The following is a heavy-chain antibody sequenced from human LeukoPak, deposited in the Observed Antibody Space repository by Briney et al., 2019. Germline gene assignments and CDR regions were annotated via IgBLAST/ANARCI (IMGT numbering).Heavy chain of an antibody. CDR3: ARVRSTRLLWFGEGWFDP. CDR2: IYYSGST. Sequence: SETLSLTCTVSGGSISSSSYYWGWIRQPPGKGLEWIGSIYYSGSTYYNPSLKSRVTISVDTSKNQFSLKLSSVTAADTAVYYCARVRSTRLLWFGEGWFDPWGQGTLVTVSS. CDR1: GGSISSSSYY. D-gene: IGHD3-10*01. J-gene: IGHJ5*02. V-gene: IGHV4-39*07.